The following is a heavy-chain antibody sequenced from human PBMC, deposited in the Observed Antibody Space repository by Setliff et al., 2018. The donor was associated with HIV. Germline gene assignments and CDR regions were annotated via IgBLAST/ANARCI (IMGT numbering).Heavy chain of an antibody. CDR3: ARHPYPDDAFDI. CDR1: GGFSDRYF. CDR2: IYYSGST. V-gene: IGHV4-39*01. Sequence: PSETLSLTCTVSGGFSDRYFWSWVRQPPGKGLEWIGSIYYSGSTYYNPSLKSRVTISVDTSKNQFSLKLSSVTAADTAVYYCARHPYPDDAFDIWGQGTMVTVSS. J-gene: IGHJ3*02.